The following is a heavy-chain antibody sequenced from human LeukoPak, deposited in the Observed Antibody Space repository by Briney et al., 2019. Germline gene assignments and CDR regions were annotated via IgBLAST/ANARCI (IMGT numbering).Heavy chain of an antibody. CDR1: GFTFSSYW. D-gene: IGHD6-13*01. CDR2: IKQDESEK. Sequence: PGGSLRLSCAASGFTFSSYWMSWVRQAPGKGLEWVANIKQDESEKYYVDSVKGRFTISRDNAKNSLYLQMNSLRAEDTAVYYCARLAAAGLSYYYMDVWGKGTTVTISS. V-gene: IGHV3-7*01. CDR3: ARLAAAGLSYYYMDV. J-gene: IGHJ6*03.